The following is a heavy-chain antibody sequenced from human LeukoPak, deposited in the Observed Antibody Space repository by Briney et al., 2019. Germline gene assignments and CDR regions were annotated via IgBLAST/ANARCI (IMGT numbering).Heavy chain of an antibody. V-gene: IGHV7-4-1*02. CDR1: GYTFTGCY. CDR3: ARDRYSSIWYGDY. CDR2: INTKTGNP. D-gene: IGHD6-13*01. J-gene: IGHJ4*02. Sequence: ASVKVPCRASGYTFTGCYMHWVRQDPGQGLEWVGRINTKTGNPTYAQGFTGRFVFSLDASVSTAQLQISSLKAEDTAVYYCARDRYSSIWYGDYWGQGTLVTVSS.